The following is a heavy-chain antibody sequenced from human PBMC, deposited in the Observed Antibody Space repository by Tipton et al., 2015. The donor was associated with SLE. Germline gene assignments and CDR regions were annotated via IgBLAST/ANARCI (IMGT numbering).Heavy chain of an antibody. V-gene: IGHV3-23*01. CDR2: ISGSGGST. J-gene: IGHJ6*03. CDR3: AKDSSNSYYYYYMDV. CDR1: GFTFDDYA. Sequence: SLRLSCAASGFTFDDYAMHWVRQAPGKGLEWVSAISGSGGSTYYADSVKGRFTISRDNSKNTLYLQMNSLRAEDTAVYYCAKDSSNSYYYYYMDVWGKGTTVTVSS. D-gene: IGHD6-13*01.